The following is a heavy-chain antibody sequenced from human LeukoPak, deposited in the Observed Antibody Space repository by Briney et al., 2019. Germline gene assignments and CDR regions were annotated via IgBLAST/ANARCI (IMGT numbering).Heavy chain of an antibody. CDR1: GFDFTSYG. V-gene: IGHV5-51*01. Sequence: GESLRISCKCSGFDFTSYGIAWVRQMPGKGLEWMGNIYTGGSNGRYSPSFQGQVTMSADKSITTVYLQWSSLKASDTAMYYCARHFPGAWFGFWGQGSLVTVSS. CDR2: IYTGGSNG. CDR3: ARHFPGAWFGF. J-gene: IGHJ4*02.